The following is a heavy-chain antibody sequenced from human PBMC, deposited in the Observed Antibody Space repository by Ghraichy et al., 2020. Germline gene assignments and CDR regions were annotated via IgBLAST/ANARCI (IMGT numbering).Heavy chain of an antibody. V-gene: IGHV1-24*01. CDR2: FDPEDGET. CDR3: ATGGQGIAVAGHAPVYYYYYMDV. J-gene: IGHJ6*03. D-gene: IGHD6-19*01. CDR1: GYTLTELS. Sequence: ASVKVSCKVSGYTLTELSMHWVRQAPGKGLEWMGGFDPEDGETIYAQKFQGRVTMTEDTSTDTAYMELSSLRSEDTAVYYCATGGQGIAVAGHAPVYYYYYMDVWGKGTTVTVSS.